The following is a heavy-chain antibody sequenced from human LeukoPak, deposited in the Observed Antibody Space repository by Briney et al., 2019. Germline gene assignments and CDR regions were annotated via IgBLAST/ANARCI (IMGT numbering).Heavy chain of an antibody. D-gene: IGHD3-9*01. CDR3: AGDNHDILTGNHDAFDI. CDR1: GFTFSSYE. CDR2: ISSSGSTI. J-gene: IGHJ3*02. V-gene: IGHV3-48*03. Sequence: GGSLRLSCAASGFTFSSYEMNWVRQAPGKGLEWVSYISSSGSTIYYADSVKGRFTISRDNAKNSLYLQMNSLRAEDTAVYYCAGDNHDILTGNHDAFDIWGQGTMVTVSS.